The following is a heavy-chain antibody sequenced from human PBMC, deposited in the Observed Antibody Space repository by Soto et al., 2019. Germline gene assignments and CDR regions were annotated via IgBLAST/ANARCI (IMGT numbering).Heavy chain of an antibody. CDR2: ISISSSYI. V-gene: IGHV3-21*06. CDR3: ARKLGYCSGGICYCDY. J-gene: IGHJ4*02. D-gene: IGHD2-15*01. Sequence: PGGSLRLSCAASGFTFSSYAMHWVRQAPGNGLEWVSSISISSSYIYYADSVKGRFTISRDNAKNSLFLQMNSLRAEDTAMYYCARKLGYCSGGICYCDYWGQGTLVTVSS. CDR1: GFTFSSYA.